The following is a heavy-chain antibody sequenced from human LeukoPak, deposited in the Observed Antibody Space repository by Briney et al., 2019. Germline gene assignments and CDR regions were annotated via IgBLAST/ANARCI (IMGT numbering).Heavy chain of an antibody. D-gene: IGHD2-2*01. Sequence: GASVKVSCKASGYTFTGYYMHWVRQAPGQGLEWMGWISAYNGNTNYAQKLQGRVTMTTDTSTSTAYMELRSLRSDDTAVYYCARGVVPAAPKGPRAFDIWGQGTMVTVSS. J-gene: IGHJ3*02. CDR2: ISAYNGNT. V-gene: IGHV1-18*04. CDR3: ARGVVPAAPKGPRAFDI. CDR1: GYTFTGYY.